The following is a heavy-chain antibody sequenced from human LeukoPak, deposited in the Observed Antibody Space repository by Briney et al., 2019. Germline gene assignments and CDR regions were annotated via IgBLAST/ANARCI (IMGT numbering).Heavy chain of an antibody. D-gene: IGHD3-10*01. CDR1: GFTFSSYA. Sequence: GGSLRLSCAASGFTFSSYAMHWGRQAPGKGLEYGSAISSNGGSTYYANSVKGRFTISRDNSKNTLYLQMGSLRAEDRAVYYCARVSWGVKPDYWGQGTLVTVSS. V-gene: IGHV3-64*01. CDR3: ARVSWGVKPDY. J-gene: IGHJ4*02. CDR2: ISSNGGST.